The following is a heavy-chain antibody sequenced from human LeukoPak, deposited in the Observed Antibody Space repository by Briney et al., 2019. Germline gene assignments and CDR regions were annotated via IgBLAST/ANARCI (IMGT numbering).Heavy chain of an antibody. CDR2: ISAYNGNT. V-gene: IGHV1-18*01. J-gene: IGHJ3*02. Sequence: GASVKVSCKASGYTFTSYGISWVRQAPGQGLEWMGWISAYNGNTNYAQKLQGRVTMTTDTSTSTAYMELRSLRSDDTAVYYCARDGVSSSWMLDAFDIWGQGTMVTVSS. D-gene: IGHD6-13*01. CDR1: GYTFTSYG. CDR3: ARDGVSSSWMLDAFDI.